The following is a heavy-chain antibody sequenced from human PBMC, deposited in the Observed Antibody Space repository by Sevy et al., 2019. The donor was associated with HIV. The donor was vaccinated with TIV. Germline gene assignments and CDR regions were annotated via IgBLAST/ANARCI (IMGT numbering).Heavy chain of an antibody. CDR1: GFTFSDHY. CDR3: ATHAGIAAAGRVFDY. V-gene: IGHV3-72*01. D-gene: IGHD6-13*01. Sequence: GGSLRLSCVASGFTFSDHYMEWVRQAPGKGLEWVGRTKNKAGGYTTEYAASGKGRFTISRDESKNSLYVQMNSLKTEDTAVYYWATHAGIAAAGRVFDYWGQGTLVTVSS. CDR2: TKNKAGGYTT. J-gene: IGHJ4*02.